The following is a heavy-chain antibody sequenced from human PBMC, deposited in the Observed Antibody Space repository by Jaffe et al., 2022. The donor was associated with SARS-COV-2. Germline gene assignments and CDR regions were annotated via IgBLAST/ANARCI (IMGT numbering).Heavy chain of an antibody. J-gene: IGHJ3*02. Sequence: QVQLQESGPGLVKPSQTLSLTCTVSGGSISSGSYYWSWIRQPAGKGLEWIGRIYTSGSTNYNPSLKSRVTISVDTSKNQFSLKLSSVTAADTAVYYCARDGDELLDAFDIWGQGTMVTVSS. V-gene: IGHV4-61*02. D-gene: IGHD1-26*01. CDR1: GGSISSGSYY. CDR3: ARDGDELLDAFDI. CDR2: IYTSGST.